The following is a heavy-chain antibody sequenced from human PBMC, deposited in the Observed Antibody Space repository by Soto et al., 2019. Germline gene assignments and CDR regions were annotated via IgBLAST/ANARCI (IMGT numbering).Heavy chain of an antibody. D-gene: IGHD2-2*01. V-gene: IGHV4-30-4*01. CDR3: AIFCSSTSCHRGADYFDY. CDR2: IYYSGST. J-gene: IGHJ4*02. Sequence: LSLTCTVSGGSISSGDYYWSWIRQPPGKGLEWIGYIYYSGSTYYNPSLKSRVTISVDTSKNQFSLKLSSVTAADTAVYYCAIFCSSTSCHRGADYFDYWGQGTLVTVSS. CDR1: GGSISSGDYY.